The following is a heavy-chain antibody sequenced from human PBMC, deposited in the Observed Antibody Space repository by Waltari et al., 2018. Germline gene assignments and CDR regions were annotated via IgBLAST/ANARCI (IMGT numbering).Heavy chain of an antibody. CDR3: AASTAWYGTYFDY. D-gene: IGHD6-19*01. CDR1: GFAFSKNW. Sequence: DVRLVESGGGLVQPGGSLRLSCSTSGFAFSKNWMSWVRQAPGKGLGWVAKIKEDGIELYYVDSVKGRFTLSRDNTKNSLFLQMNSLKPDDTAVYYCAASTAWYGTYFDYWGQGSLVTVA. V-gene: IGHV3-7*03. CDR2: IKEDGIEL. J-gene: IGHJ4*02.